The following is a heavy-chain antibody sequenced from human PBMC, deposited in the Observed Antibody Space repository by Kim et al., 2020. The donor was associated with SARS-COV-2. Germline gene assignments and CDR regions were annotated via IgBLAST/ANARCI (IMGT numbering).Heavy chain of an antibody. CDR3: ARGFGDSTYYYYMDV. D-gene: IGHD4-17*01. V-gene: IGHV3-30*07. Sequence: SVKGRFTISRDNSKNTLYLQMNSLRAEDTAVYYCARGFGDSTYYYYMDVWGKGTTVTVSS. J-gene: IGHJ6*03.